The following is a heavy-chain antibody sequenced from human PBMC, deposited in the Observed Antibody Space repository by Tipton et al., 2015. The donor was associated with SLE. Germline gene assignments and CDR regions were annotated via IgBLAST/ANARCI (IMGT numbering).Heavy chain of an antibody. J-gene: IGHJ6*02. D-gene: IGHD2/OR15-2a*01. CDR1: GGSTSNYY. V-gene: IGHV3-9*02. Sequence: SLRLSCTVSGGSTSNYYWSWVRQPPGKGLEWVSGISWNSGSIGYADSVKGRFTISRDNAKNSLYLQMNSLRAEDTALYYCARLLTSYYGMDVWGQGTTVTVSS. CDR3: ARLLTSYYGMDV. CDR2: ISWNSGSI.